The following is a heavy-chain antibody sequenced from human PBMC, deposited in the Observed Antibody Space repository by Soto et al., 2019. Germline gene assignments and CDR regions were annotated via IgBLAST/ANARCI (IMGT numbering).Heavy chain of an antibody. V-gene: IGHV1-46*01. J-gene: IGHJ6*02. D-gene: IGHD7-27*01. CDR2: INPNGGST. CDR1: GYTFINFY. CDR3: ATALTGILDVGMEV. Sequence: ASVKVSCKASGYTFINFYMLWVRQAPGQGLEWMGMINPNGGSTIYAQKFQGRVTMTEDTSTDTAYMELSSLRSEDTAVYYCATALTGILDVGMEVWGQGTTVTVSS.